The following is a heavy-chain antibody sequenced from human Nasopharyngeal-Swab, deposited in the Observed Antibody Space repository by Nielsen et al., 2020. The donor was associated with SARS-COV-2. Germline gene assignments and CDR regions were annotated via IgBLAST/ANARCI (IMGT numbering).Heavy chain of an antibody. Sequence: ASVKVSCKASGYTFTSYDINWVRQATGQGLEWMGWMNPNSGNTGYAQKFQGRVTMTRNTSISTAYMELSSLRSEDTAVYYCARGGTRLREYYYYGMDVWGKGTTVTVSS. V-gene: IGHV1-8*01. CDR3: ARGGTRLREYYYYGMDV. CDR1: GYTFTSYD. CDR2: MNPNSGNT. J-gene: IGHJ6*04. D-gene: IGHD4-17*01.